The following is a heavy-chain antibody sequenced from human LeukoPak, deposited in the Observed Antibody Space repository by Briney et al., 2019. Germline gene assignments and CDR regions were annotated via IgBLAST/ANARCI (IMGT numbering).Heavy chain of an antibody. CDR2: VYYSGST. V-gene: IGHV4-59*01. J-gene: IGHJ4*02. CDR3: ARSKRGYSYGPVDF. D-gene: IGHD5-18*01. Sequence: PSETLSLTCAVYGGSFSGYYWSWIRQPPGKGLEWIGYVYYSGSTNYSPSLTSRVTISVDTSKNQFSLKLSSVTAADTAVYYCARSKRGYSYGPVDFWGQGTLVTVSS. CDR1: GGSFSGYY.